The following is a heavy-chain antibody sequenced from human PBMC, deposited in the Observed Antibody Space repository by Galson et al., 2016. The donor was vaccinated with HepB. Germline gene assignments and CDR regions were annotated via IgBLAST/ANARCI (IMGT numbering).Heavy chain of an antibody. CDR1: GYTFYTYG. V-gene: IGHV1-18*01. CDR2: ISVYNGKT. Sequence: SVKVSCKASGYTFYTYGISWVRQAPGQGLEWMGWISVYNGKTTYAQKFQDRVTLTTDSSTDTAYMELRRLRSNDTAVFYCTRDQDGSGIDATSNNWFDPWGQGTPVTVSS. CDR3: TRDQDGSGIDATSNNWFDP. D-gene: IGHD3-10*01. J-gene: IGHJ5*02.